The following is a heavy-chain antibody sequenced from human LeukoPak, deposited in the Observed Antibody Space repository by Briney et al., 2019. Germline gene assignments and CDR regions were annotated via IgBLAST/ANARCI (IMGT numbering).Heavy chain of an antibody. D-gene: IGHD6-19*01. CDR1: GYTFTSYG. Sequence: ASVKVSCKASGYTFTSYGISWVRQAHGQGLEWMGWISAYNGNTNYAQKLQGRVTMTTDTSTSTAYMELRSLRSDDTAVYYCARAIAVAGNYYYYYYGMDVWGQGTTVTVSS. CDR3: ARAIAVAGNYYYYYYGMDV. CDR2: ISAYNGNT. J-gene: IGHJ6*02. V-gene: IGHV1-18*01.